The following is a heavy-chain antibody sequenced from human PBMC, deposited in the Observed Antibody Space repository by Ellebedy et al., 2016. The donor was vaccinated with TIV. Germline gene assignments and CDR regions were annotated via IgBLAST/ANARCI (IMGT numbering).Heavy chain of an antibody. D-gene: IGHD3-9*01. Sequence: PGGSLRLSCAVSGFTFGSNWIHWVRQAPGKGLVWVSRINGDGSRATYADSVKGRFTVSRDNAKNTVYLQVTGLRAEDTAVYYCARDFDWLGGLWGQGTLVTVSS. CDR2: INGDGSRA. CDR3: ARDFDWLGGL. J-gene: IGHJ4*02. CDR1: GFTFGSNW. V-gene: IGHV3-74*03.